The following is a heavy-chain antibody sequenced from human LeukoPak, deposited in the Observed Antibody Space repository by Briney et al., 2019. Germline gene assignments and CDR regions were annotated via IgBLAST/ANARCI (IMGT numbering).Heavy chain of an antibody. CDR3: ARDVGYSYVGY. D-gene: IGHD5-18*01. V-gene: IGHV4-59*12. CDR2: IYYSGST. J-gene: IGHJ4*02. CDR1: GGSISSYY. Sequence: PSETLSLTCTVSGGSISSYYWSWIRQPSGKGLEWIGYIYYSGSTNYNPSLKSRVTISVETSKNQFSLKLSSVTAADTAVYYCARDVGYSYVGYWGQGTLVTVSS.